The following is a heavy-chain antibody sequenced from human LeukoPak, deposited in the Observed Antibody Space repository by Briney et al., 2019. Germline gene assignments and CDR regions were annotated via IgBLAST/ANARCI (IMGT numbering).Heavy chain of an antibody. V-gene: IGHV3-23*01. Sequence: GGSLRLSCAASAFTFSDHSMSWVRRAPGRGGEWVSVISDGGGRTYYADSVKGRFTTSRDNFRNTLYLQMHSLRGEDTAIYFCVKDGAQPGYYFDFWGQGALVTVSS. J-gene: IGHJ4*02. D-gene: IGHD1-26*01. CDR3: VKDGAQPGYYFDF. CDR2: ISDGGGRT. CDR1: AFTFSDHS.